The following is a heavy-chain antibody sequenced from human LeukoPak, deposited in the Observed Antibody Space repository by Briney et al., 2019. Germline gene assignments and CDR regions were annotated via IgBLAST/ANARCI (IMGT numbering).Heavy chain of an antibody. V-gene: IGHV4-39*07. CDR2: IYYSGST. Sequence: SETLSLTCTVSGGSISSSSYYWGWIRQPPGKGLEWIGSIYYSGSTYYNPSLKSRVTVSVDTSKNQFSLKLSSVTAADTAVYYCAREEVPYYDILTGHLHNWFDPWGQGTLVTVSS. CDR1: GGSISSSSYY. CDR3: AREEVPYYDILTGHLHNWFDP. J-gene: IGHJ5*02. D-gene: IGHD3-9*01.